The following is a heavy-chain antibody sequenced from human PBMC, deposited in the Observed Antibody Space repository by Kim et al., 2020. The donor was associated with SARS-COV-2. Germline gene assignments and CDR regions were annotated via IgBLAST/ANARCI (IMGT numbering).Heavy chain of an antibody. D-gene: IGHD6-19*01. Sequence: GGSLRLSCAASGFTFSSYGMHWVRQAPGKGLEWVAVISYDGSNKNYVDSVKGRFTISRDNSKNTLYLQMNSPRAEDTAVYYCARDIASYSSGWTYYYYG. J-gene: IGHJ6*01. CDR2: ISYDGSNK. CDR3: ARDIASYSSGWTYYYYG. V-gene: IGHV3-30*04. CDR1: GFTFSSYG.